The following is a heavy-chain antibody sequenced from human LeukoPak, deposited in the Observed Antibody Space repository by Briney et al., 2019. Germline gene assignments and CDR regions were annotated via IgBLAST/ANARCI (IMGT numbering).Heavy chain of an antibody. J-gene: IGHJ3*02. CDR3: ARVPYSSTRASAFDI. CDR2: FSYSGST. D-gene: IGHD6-13*01. V-gene: IGHV4-59*01. Sequence: SETLSLTCTVSRGSIISYYWSWIRQPPGKGLEWIGYFSYSGSTSYNPSLKSRVTISLDTSKNQFSLKLSSVTAADTAVYYCARVPYSSTRASAFDIWGQGTMVTVSS. CDR1: RGSIISYY.